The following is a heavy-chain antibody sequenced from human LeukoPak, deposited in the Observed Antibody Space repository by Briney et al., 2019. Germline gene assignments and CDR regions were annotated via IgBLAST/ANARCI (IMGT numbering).Heavy chain of an antibody. V-gene: IGHV4-30-4*08. CDR2: IYFSGST. Sequence: SETLSLTCTVSGGSVSSVDSYWTWIRQPPGKGLEWIGYIYFSGSTYYNPSLKSRISMSVDTSKNQFSLKLTSVTAADTAVYCCARRFGRDNYNEEYYFDSWGQGTLVTVSS. D-gene: IGHD5-24*01. CDR3: ARRFGRDNYNEEYYFDS. J-gene: IGHJ4*02. CDR1: GGSVSSVDSY.